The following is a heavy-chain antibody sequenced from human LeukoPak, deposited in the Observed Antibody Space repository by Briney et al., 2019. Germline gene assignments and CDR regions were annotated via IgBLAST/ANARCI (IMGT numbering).Heavy chain of an antibody. D-gene: IGHD3-10*01. CDR1: GGSISSGGYS. J-gene: IGHJ2*01. V-gene: IGHV4-30-2*01. Sequence: SETLFLTCAVSGGSISSGGYSWSWIRQPPGKGLEWIGYIYHSGSTYYNPSLKSRVTISVDRSKNQFSLKLSSVTAADTAVYYCARGAEPPFRVWFGELPYWYFDLWGRGTLVTVSS. CDR3: ARGAEPPFRVWFGELPYWYFDL. CDR2: IYHSGST.